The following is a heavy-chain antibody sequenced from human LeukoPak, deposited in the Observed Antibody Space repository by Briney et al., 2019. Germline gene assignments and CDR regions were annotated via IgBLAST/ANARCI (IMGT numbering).Heavy chain of an antibody. J-gene: IGHJ4*02. V-gene: IGHV3-23*01. Sequence: GGSLRLSCAASGFTYSSYAMSWVRQAPGKGLEWVSAISGSGGSTYYADSVKGRFTISRDNSKNTLYLQMNSLRAEDTAVYYCAKDPQYVLLWFGELRQRGFDYWGQGTLVTVSS. D-gene: IGHD3-10*01. CDR1: GFTYSSYA. CDR3: AKDPQYVLLWFGELRQRGFDY. CDR2: ISGSGGST.